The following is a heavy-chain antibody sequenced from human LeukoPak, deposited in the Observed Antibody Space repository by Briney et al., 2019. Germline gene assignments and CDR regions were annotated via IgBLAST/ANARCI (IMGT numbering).Heavy chain of an antibody. Sequence: ASVKVSCKASGYTFTSNYIHWVRQAPGQGLEWMGMIYPRDGSTSYAQKVQGRVTVTRDTSTSTVHMELSGLRSEDTAVYYCARDQEGFDYWGQGTLVTISS. J-gene: IGHJ4*02. CDR1: GYTFTSNY. CDR2: IYPRDGST. CDR3: ARDQEGFDY. V-gene: IGHV1-46*01.